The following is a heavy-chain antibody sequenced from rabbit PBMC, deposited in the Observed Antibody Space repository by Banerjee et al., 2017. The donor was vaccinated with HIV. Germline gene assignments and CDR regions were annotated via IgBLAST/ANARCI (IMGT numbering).Heavy chain of an antibody. CDR2: IHTNSDKT. CDR1: GFDFSSYY. Sequence: QEQLKETGGGLVQPGGSLTLSCKASGFDFSSYYMSWVRQAPGKGLELIACIHTNSDKTHYASWAKGRFTISKTSSTTVTLQMTSLTAADTATYFCARGGVGDAGYAAMPLWGPGTLVTV. D-gene: IGHD3-3*01. V-gene: IGHV1S45*01. CDR3: ARGGVGDAGYAAMPL. J-gene: IGHJ4*01.